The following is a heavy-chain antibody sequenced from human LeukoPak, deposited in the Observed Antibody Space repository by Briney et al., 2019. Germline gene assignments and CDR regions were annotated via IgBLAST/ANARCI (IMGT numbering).Heavy chain of an antibody. V-gene: IGHV4-39*01. CDR2: MSYGGTT. CDR1: GGSISTNTYY. J-gene: IGHJ6*03. CDR3: ARAKTHPSIAARPRYYYYYMDV. D-gene: IGHD6-6*01. Sequence: SETLSLTCTVSGGSISTNTYYWGWIRQPPGKGLEWIESMSYGGTTYYNPSLKSRVTISVDTFKNQFSLKLSSVTAADTAVYYCARAKTHPSIAARPRYYYYYMDVWGKGTTVTVSS.